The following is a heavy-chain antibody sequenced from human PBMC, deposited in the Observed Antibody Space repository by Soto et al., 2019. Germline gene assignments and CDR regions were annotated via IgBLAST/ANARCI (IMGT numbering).Heavy chain of an antibody. Sequence: QVQLQESGPGLVKPSQTLSLTCTVSAGSISSGGYYWSWIRQPPGEGLEWMGYIYYSGSTYYNPCVKSRVTESVDTSKNQFSRKRSSVTAADTAVYYYAMSHCSGGSCYPDYWGQGTMVTVSS. CDR2: IYYSGST. V-gene: IGHV4-31*03. J-gene: IGHJ4*02. D-gene: IGHD2-15*01. CDR1: AGSISSGGYY. CDR3: AMSHCSGGSCYPDY.